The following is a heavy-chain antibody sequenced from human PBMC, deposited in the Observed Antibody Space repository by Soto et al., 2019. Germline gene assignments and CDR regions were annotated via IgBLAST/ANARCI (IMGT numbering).Heavy chain of an antibody. CDR1: GYTFTSYG. Sequence: QVQLVQSGAEVKKPGASVKVSCKASGYTFTSYGISWVRQAPGQGLERMGWISAYNGNTNYGQKLQGRGPMTNDTSTSTAYMELRSLRSDDTAVYYCARDPWVRIGEYFQHWGQGTLVTVSS. D-gene: IGHD3-10*01. J-gene: IGHJ1*01. CDR3: ARDPWVRIGEYFQH. V-gene: IGHV1-18*01. CDR2: ISAYNGNT.